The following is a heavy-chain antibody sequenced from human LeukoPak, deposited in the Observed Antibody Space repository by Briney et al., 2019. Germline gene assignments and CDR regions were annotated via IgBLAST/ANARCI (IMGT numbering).Heavy chain of an antibody. J-gene: IGHJ4*02. Sequence: ASVKVSCKASGYTFPSYYMHWVRQAPGQGLEWTGVINPSGGNTNSAQKFQGRVTMTRDTSTRTVYMELSSLRSEDTAVYYCARGPRAAADDYWGQGTLVTVSS. V-gene: IGHV1-46*01. CDR1: GYTFPSYY. D-gene: IGHD6-13*01. CDR3: ARGPRAAADDY. CDR2: INPSGGNT.